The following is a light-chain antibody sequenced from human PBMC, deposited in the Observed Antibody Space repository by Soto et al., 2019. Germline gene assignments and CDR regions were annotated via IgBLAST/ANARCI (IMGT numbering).Light chain of an antibody. CDR2: VAS. CDR1: QSVSGD. J-gene: IGKJ1*01. V-gene: IGKV3-15*01. CDR3: QQYNNWPPWT. Sequence: EIVMTQCAATLSVSPGERASLSCGSSQSVSGDLASYQQKPGQAPRLLIYVASTSATGIAARFSGSGSGTEFTPTTSSLLSEDFGVYYCQQYNNWPPWTFGPGTKVDIK.